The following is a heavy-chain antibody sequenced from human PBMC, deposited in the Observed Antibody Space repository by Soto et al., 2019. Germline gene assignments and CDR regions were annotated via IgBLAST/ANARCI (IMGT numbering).Heavy chain of an antibody. J-gene: IGHJ6*02. CDR3: ARVIVDYGGNSSSEYYYGMDV. CDR1: GGTFSSYA. CDR2: IIPIFGTA. V-gene: IGHV1-69*13. Sequence: ASVKVSCKASGGTFSSYAISWVRQAPGQGLEWMGGIIPIFGTANYAQKFQGRVTITADESTSTAYMELSSLRSEDTAVYYCARVIVDYGGNSSSEYYYGMDVWGQGTTVTVSS. D-gene: IGHD4-17*01.